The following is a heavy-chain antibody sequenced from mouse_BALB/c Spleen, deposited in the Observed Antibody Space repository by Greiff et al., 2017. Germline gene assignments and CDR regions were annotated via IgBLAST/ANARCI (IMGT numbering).Heavy chain of an antibody. V-gene: IGHV5-17*02. D-gene: IGHD2-10*02. Sequence: EVQGVESGGGLVQPGGSRKLSCAASGFTFSSFGMHWVRQAPEKGLEWVAYISSGSSTIYYADTVKGRFTISRDNPKNTLFLQMTSLRSEDTAMYYCARSYGNPSLDWGQGTLVTVSA. J-gene: IGHJ3*01. CDR1: GFTFSSFG. CDR3: ARSYGNPSLD. CDR2: ISSGSSTI.